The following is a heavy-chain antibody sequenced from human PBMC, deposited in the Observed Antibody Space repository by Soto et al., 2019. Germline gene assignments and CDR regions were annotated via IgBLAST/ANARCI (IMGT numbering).Heavy chain of an antibody. Sequence: SGTLSLTCAVAGYSIPIGYCWGWIRQPPGKGLEWIGRIYYRGSTYYNPSLISRGIKQVDTANNQFSLKLSPVTAATRALYYCASSRSSSWYDLSPYYSYGMDVWGQGTTVT. J-gene: IGHJ6*02. D-gene: IGHD6-13*01. CDR2: IYYRGST. V-gene: IGHV4-38-2*01. CDR3: ASSRSSSWYDLSPYYSYGMDV. CDR1: GYSIPIGYC.